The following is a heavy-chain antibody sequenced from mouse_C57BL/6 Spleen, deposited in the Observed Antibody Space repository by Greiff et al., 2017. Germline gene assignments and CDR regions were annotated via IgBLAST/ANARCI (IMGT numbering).Heavy chain of an antibody. Sequence: LQQPGAELVKPGASVKLSCKASGYTFTSYWMHWVKQRPGQGLEWIGMIHPNSGSTNYNEKFKSKATLTVDKSSITAYMQLSSLTSEDSEVYYCAKDCDGYYGYWGQGTTLTVSS. CDR1: GYTFTSYW. J-gene: IGHJ2*01. D-gene: IGHD2-3*01. V-gene: IGHV1-64*01. CDR2: IHPNSGST. CDR3: AKDCDGYYGY.